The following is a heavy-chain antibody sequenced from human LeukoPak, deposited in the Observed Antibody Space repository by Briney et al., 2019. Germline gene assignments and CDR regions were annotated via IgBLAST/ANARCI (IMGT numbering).Heavy chain of an antibody. Sequence: SETLSLTCTVSGYSISSGYFWGWIRQPPGKGLEWIGSIYHSGTTYYNPSLKSRVTISVDTSKNQFSLKLTSVTAADTAVYYCARGVARSSKFHFSYYFDYWGQGTLVTVSS. V-gene: IGHV4-38-2*02. J-gene: IGHJ4*02. CDR2: IYHSGTT. CDR1: GYSISSGYF. D-gene: IGHD6-6*01. CDR3: ARGVARSSKFHFSYYFDY.